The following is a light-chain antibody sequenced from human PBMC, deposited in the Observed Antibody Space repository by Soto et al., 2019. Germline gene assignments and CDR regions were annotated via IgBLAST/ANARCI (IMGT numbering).Light chain of an antibody. J-gene: IGKJ5*01. Sequence: DIQMTQSPSSLSASVGDRVTITCRASQSISTYLNGYQQKLGKAPKLLIYAASSLQVGVPSRFSGSGSVTDCTLTISSLQLEDFATYYCQQSYTTLITFGQGIRLEIK. CDR2: AAS. V-gene: IGKV1-39*01. CDR3: QQSYTTLIT. CDR1: QSISTY.